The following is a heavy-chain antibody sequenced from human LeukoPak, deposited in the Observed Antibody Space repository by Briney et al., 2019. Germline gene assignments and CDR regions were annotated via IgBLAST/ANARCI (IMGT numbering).Heavy chain of an antibody. Sequence: APVKGSCKASGYTFTSYDIDGVRQATGQGLEWIGWMNPNSGNTGYAQKIQGRVTMTRHTSISTGYMELSSLRSEDTAVYYCARAIGGYDFWSGYHSYGMDVWGQGTTVTVSS. CDR3: ARAIGGYDFWSGYHSYGMDV. CDR1: GYTFTSYD. J-gene: IGHJ6*02. V-gene: IGHV1-8*01. CDR2: MNPNSGNT. D-gene: IGHD3-3*01.